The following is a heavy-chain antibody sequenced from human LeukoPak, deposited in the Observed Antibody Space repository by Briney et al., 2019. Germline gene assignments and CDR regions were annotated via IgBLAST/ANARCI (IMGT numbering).Heavy chain of an antibody. D-gene: IGHD4-17*01. CDR1: GFTFSRYT. Sequence: GGSLRLSCAASGFTFSRYTMNWVRQAPGKGLEWVSAISGSGGSTYYADSVKGRFTISRDNSKNTLYLQMNSLRAEDTAVYYCAKAHTVTTWFDPWGQGTLVTVSS. V-gene: IGHV3-23*01. J-gene: IGHJ5*02. CDR3: AKAHTVTTWFDP. CDR2: ISGSGGST.